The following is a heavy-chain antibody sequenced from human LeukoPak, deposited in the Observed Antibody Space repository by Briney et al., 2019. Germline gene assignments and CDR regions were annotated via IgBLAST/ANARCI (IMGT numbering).Heavy chain of an antibody. Sequence: ASVKVSCKVSGYTLTELSMHWVRQAPGKGLEWMGGFDPEDGETIYAQKFQGRVTITADESTSTAYMELSSLRSEDTAVYYCARGDGGEQQLVLGYWGQGTLVTVSS. CDR3: ARGDGGEQQLVLGY. CDR1: GYTLTELS. D-gene: IGHD6-13*01. J-gene: IGHJ4*02. CDR2: FDPEDGET. V-gene: IGHV1-24*01.